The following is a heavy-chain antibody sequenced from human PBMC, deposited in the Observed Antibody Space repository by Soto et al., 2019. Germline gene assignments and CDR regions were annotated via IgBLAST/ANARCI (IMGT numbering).Heavy chain of an antibody. CDR3: ARDDSMDV. CDR1: GFTFSSYA. Sequence: PGGSLRLSCAASGFTFSSYAMHWVRQAPGKGLEWVAVISYDGSNKYYADSVKGRFTISRDNSKNTLYLQMNSLRAEDTAVYYCARDDSMDVWGQGTTVTVSS. CDR2: ISYDGSNK. J-gene: IGHJ6*02. V-gene: IGHV3-30-3*01.